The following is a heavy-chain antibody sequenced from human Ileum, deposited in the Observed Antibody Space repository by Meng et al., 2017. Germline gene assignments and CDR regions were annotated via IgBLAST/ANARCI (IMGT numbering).Heavy chain of an antibody. CDR2: ISHSGSA. Sequence: QVQLQGTGPGLVRPSGTRSLTCAVSSGSISSNTYWSWVRQPPGKGLEWIGQISHSGSAYYNPSLKSRVTMSVDKSKSQFSLMLTSVTAADTAIYYCARHGGYSQDFWGQGTLVTVSS. V-gene: IGHV4-4*02. D-gene: IGHD4-23*01. CDR1: SGSISSNTY. CDR3: ARHGGYSQDF. J-gene: IGHJ4*02.